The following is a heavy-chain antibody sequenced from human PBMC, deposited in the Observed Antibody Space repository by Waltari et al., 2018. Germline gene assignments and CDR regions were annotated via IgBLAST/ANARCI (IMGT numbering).Heavy chain of an antibody. D-gene: IGHD5-12*01. CDR2: INHSGST. CDR1: GGSFSGYY. CDR3: ARGGMATPRDYYYYYMDV. J-gene: IGHJ6*03. Sequence: QVQLQQWGAGLLKPSETLSLTCAVYGGSFSGYYWSWIRQPPGKGLEWIGEINHSGSTNYNPSLKSRVTISVDTSKNQFSLKLSSVTAADTAVYYCARGGMATPRDYYYYYMDVWGKGTTVTISS. V-gene: IGHV4-34*01.